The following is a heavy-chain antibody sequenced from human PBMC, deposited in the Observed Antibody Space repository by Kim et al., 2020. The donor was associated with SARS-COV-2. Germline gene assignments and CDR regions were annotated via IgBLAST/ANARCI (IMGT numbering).Heavy chain of an antibody. Sequence: SLKGRFTISKDNANNSLYLQMNSLRAEDTALYYCAKTPYSTIFGGYWFDPWGQGTLVTVSS. D-gene: IGHD3-3*01. J-gene: IGHJ5*02. CDR3: AKTPYSTIFGGYWFDP. V-gene: IGHV3-9*01.